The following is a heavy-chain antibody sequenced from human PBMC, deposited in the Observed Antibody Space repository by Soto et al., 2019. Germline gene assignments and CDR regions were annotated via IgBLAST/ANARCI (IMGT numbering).Heavy chain of an antibody. V-gene: IGHV1-18*01. J-gene: IGHJ4*02. CDR3: SRACNHWLDN. CDR2: ISANSGNT. Sequence: QVQLVQSGAEVKMPGASVKVSCQASGYIFTINGICWVRQAHGPGLEWLGWISANSGNTNYVQNVQDRVNSTTNTSTATAYMELRSLKSDDTAGYYCSRACNHWLDNWGQGTLVTVSS. D-gene: IGHD1-1*01. CDR1: GYIFTING.